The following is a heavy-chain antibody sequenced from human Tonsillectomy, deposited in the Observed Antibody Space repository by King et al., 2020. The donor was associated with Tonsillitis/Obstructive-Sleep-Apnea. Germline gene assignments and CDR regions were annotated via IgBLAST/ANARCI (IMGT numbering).Heavy chain of an antibody. Sequence: VKMVESGGGLVKPGGSLRLSCAASGFSFSHAGMSWVRQTPRKGLEWVGRIESKTDGGTTDYAAPVKGRFTISRDDSKNTLYLQMNSLKTEDTAIYYCTTIPGITIFGVVTDYWGQGTQVTVSS. J-gene: IGHJ4*02. CDR3: TTIPGITIFGVVTDY. D-gene: IGHD3-3*01. CDR1: GFSFSHAG. CDR2: IESKTDGGTT. V-gene: IGHV3-15*04.